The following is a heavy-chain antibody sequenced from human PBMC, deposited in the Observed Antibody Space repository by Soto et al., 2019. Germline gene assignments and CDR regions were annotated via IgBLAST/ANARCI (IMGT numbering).Heavy chain of an antibody. Sequence: SETLSLTCTVSGGSISSYYCSWIRQPPGKGLEWIGYINYSGSTNYNPSLKSRVTISVDTSKNQFSLKLSSVTAADTAVYYCASRGYSYGYTALNWFDPWGQGTLVTVSS. CDR3: ASRGYSYGYTALNWFDP. D-gene: IGHD5-18*01. V-gene: IGHV4-59*12. CDR1: GGSISSYY. J-gene: IGHJ5*02. CDR2: INYSGST.